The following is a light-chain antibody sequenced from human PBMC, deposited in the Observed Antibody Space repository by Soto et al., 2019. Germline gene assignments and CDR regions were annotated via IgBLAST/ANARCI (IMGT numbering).Light chain of an antibody. Sequence: QSVLTQPPSVSGAPGQRVTISCTGSYSNIGRGYDVHWYQQLPGTAPKLLIYSNNKRPSGVPDRFSGSKSDTSASLAITGLQAEDEALYYCQSYDNSPSALAYVFGTGTKVTVL. CDR2: SNN. J-gene: IGLJ1*01. V-gene: IGLV1-40*01. CDR3: QSYDNSPSALAYV. CDR1: YSNIGRGYD.